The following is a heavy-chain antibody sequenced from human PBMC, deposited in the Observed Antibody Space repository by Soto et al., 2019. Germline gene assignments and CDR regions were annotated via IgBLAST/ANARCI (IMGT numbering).Heavy chain of an antibody. CDR1: GFTFSSYS. CDR3: ARGQEGGYSYDLLPLDY. CDR2: ISSSSSYI. Sequence: GGSLRLSCAASGFTFSSYSMNWVRQAPGKGLEWVSSISSSSSYIYYADSVKGRFTISRDNAKNSLYLQMDSLRAEDTAVYYCARGQEGGYSYDLLPLDYWGQGTLVTVSS. D-gene: IGHD5-18*01. J-gene: IGHJ4*02. V-gene: IGHV3-21*01.